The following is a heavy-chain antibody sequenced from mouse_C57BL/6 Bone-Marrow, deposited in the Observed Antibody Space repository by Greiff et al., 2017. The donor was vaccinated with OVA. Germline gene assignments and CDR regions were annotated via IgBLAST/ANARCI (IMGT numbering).Heavy chain of an antibody. CDR2: INPNNGGT. Sequence: VQLQQSGPELVKPGASVKIPCKASGYTFTDYNMDWVKQSHGKSLEWIGDINPNNGGTIYNQKFKGKATLTVDKSSSTAYMELRSLTSEDTAVYYCARNEDSVFYYFDYWGQGTTLTVSS. V-gene: IGHV1-18*01. CDR1: GYTFTDYN. D-gene: IGHD6-1*01. CDR3: ARNEDSVFYYFDY. J-gene: IGHJ2*01.